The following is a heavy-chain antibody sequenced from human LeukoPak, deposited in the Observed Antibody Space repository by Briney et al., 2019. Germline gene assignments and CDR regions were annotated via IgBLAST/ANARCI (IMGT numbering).Heavy chain of an antibody. Sequence: ASVKVSCKASGYTFTGYYMHWVRQAPGQGLEWMGWINPNSGGTNYAQKFQGRVTMTRDTSISTAYMELSRLRSDDTAVYYCARGFTSYYYYGMDVWGQGTTVTVSS. CDR3: ARGFTSYYYYGMDV. CDR1: GYTFTGYY. J-gene: IGHJ6*02. V-gene: IGHV1-2*02. D-gene: IGHD2/OR15-2a*01. CDR2: INPNSGGT.